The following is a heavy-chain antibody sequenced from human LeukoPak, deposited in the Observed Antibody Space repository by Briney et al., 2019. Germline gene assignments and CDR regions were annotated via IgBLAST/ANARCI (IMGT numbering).Heavy chain of an antibody. Sequence: PGGSLRLSCAASGFTFSNYAIHWVRQAPGKGLDFIAYISSTGATIYYADSLKGRFTISRDNARNSLYLQMNTLRDEDTAVYFCARANSLMVRGVISYFDSWGQGTLVTVSS. CDR3: ARANSLMVRGVISYFDS. CDR1: GFTFSNYA. CDR2: ISSTGATI. J-gene: IGHJ4*02. D-gene: IGHD3-10*01. V-gene: IGHV3-48*02.